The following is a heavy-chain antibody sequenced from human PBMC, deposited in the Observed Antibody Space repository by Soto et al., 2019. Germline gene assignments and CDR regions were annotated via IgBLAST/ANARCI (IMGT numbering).Heavy chain of an antibody. CDR3: GRLQGGRPLVLDV. D-gene: IGHD1-1*01. Sequence: SETLSLTCTVSGGSISSYYWRWIRQPPGGGLEWIGYIYYSGSTNYNTSLKSGVTISVDTSKNQFSLKLSSLAAAATAVFYCGRLQGGRPLVLDVWGQGTTVTVSS. V-gene: IGHV4-59*01. J-gene: IGHJ6*02. CDR2: IYYSGST. CDR1: GGSISSYY.